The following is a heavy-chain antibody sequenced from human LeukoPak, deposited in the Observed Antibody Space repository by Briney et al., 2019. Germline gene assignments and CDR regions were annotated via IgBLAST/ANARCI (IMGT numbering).Heavy chain of an antibody. V-gene: IGHV4-34*01. Sequence: TSETLSLTCAVCGGSLRGYYWSWIRQPPGKGLEWIGEINHSGSTNYNPSLKSRVTISVDTSKNQFSLKLSSVTAADTAVYYCARRTVSLHYYGSGSYYKPLSYMDVWGKGTTVTISS. CDR3: ARRTVSLHYYGSGSYYKPLSYMDV. D-gene: IGHD3-10*01. CDR2: INHSGST. CDR1: GGSLRGYY. J-gene: IGHJ6*03.